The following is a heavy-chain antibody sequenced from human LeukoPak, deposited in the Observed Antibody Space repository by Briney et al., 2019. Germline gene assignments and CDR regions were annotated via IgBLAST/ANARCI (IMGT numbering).Heavy chain of an antibody. Sequence: PSETLPLTCADYGGSFSGYYWSWIRQPPGKGLEWIGEINHSGSTNYNPSLKSRVTISVDTSKNQFSLKLSSVTAADTAVYYCASVSAYYYYGMDVWGQGTTVTVSS. V-gene: IGHV4-34*01. D-gene: IGHD5/OR15-5a*01. CDR3: ASVSAYYYYGMDV. J-gene: IGHJ6*02. CDR2: INHSGST. CDR1: GGSFSGYY.